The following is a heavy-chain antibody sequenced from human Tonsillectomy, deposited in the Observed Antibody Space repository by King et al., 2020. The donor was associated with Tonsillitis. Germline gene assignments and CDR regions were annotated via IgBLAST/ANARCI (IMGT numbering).Heavy chain of an antibody. CDR1: GGSISSGTYY. Sequence: VQLQESGPGLVKPSQTLSLTCTVSGGSISSGTYYWSWIRQPAGKGLEWIGRIYASGSTNYNPSLKSRVTMSVDTSQNQFSLKLSSVTAADTAVYYCARLDWAPYYFDYWGQGTLVAVSS. CDR3: ARLDWAPYYFDY. CDR2: IYASGST. D-gene: IGHD2-21*01. V-gene: IGHV4-61*02. J-gene: IGHJ4*02.